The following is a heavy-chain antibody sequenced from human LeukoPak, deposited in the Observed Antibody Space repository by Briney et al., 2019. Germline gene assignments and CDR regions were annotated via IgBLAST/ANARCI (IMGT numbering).Heavy chain of an antibody. CDR3: ARVLYNGYEGWGYDVFDI. V-gene: IGHV3-74*03. D-gene: IGHD5-12*01. Sequence: GESLRLSCAASGFTFSTYWMHWVRQAPGKGLVWVSRIDSDGSETTYADSVKGRFTISRDNAKNTLFLQMNSLTAEDTAVYYCARVLYNGYEGWGYDVFDIWGQGTMVTVSS. CDR2: IDSDGSET. J-gene: IGHJ3*02. CDR1: GFTFSTYW.